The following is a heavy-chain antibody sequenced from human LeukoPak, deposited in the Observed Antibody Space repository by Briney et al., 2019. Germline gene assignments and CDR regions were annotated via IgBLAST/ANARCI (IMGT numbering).Heavy chain of an antibody. CDR3: ARSALAGPYYYYYMDV. CDR2: IYYSGST. J-gene: IGHJ6*03. D-gene: IGHD1-14*01. CDR1: GGSISSYY. Sequence: SETLSLTCTVSGGSISSYYWSWIRQPPGKGLEWIGYIYYSGSTNYNPSLKSRVTISVDTSKNQFSLKLSSVTAADTAVYYCARSALAGPYYYYYMDVWGKGTTVTVSS. V-gene: IGHV4-59*12.